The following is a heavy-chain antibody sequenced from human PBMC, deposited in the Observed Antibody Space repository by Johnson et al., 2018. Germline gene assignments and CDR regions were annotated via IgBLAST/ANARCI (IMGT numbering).Heavy chain of an antibody. CDR3: ARGTYGSSWGRMDV. Sequence: QVQLQESGTGLVKPSETLSLTCLVSGGSTSLYYWNWIRQPPGKGLEWIGHLYYSGSADYNPSLKSRVTLSVDTSKNQFSLSLSSVTAADTAIYFCARGTYGSSWGRMDVWGQGTTVIVSS. J-gene: IGHJ6*02. V-gene: IGHV4-59*01. CDR1: GGSTSLYY. CDR2: LYYSGSA. D-gene: IGHD6-13*01.